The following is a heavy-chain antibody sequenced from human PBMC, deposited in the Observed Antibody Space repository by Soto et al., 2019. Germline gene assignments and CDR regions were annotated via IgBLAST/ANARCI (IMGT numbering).Heavy chain of an antibody. Sequence: GGSLRLSCAASGFTFSSYEMNWVRQAPGKGLEWVSYISSSGSTIYYADSVKGRFTISRDNAKNSLYLQMNSLRAQDTAVYYCARVGEGYCSSNRCYSFRRYYYGMDVWGQGTTVTVSS. CDR2: ISSSGSTI. V-gene: IGHV3-48*03. CDR1: GFTFSSYE. D-gene: IGHD2-2*01. CDR3: ARVGEGYCSSNRCYSFRRYYYGMDV. J-gene: IGHJ6*02.